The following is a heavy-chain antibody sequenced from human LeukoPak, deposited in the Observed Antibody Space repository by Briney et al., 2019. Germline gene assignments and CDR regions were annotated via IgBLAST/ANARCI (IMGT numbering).Heavy chain of an antibody. V-gene: IGHV4-34*01. D-gene: IGHD1-1*01. CDR1: GGSFSGYY. J-gene: IGHJ6*02. Sequence: PSETLSLTCAVYGGSFSGYYWSWIRQPPGKGLEWIGEINHSGSTNYNPSLKSRVTISVDTSKNQFSLKLSSVTAADTAAYYCARDRRNDARGRYYYYGMDVWGQGTTVTVSS. CDR2: INHSGST. CDR3: ARDRRNDARGRYYYYGMDV.